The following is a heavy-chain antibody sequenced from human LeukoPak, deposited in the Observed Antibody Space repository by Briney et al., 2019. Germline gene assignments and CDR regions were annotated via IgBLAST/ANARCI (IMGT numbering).Heavy chain of an antibody. CDR1: GDSISSSSSY. Sequence: SETLSLTCTVSGDSISSSSSYWGWIRQPPGEGLEWIGSIYYSGSTYYNTSLKSRVTISVDTSKNQFSLKLSSVTAADTAVYYCARCRSGGSCYLDYWGQGTLVTVSS. J-gene: IGHJ4*02. D-gene: IGHD2-15*01. CDR3: ARCRSGGSCYLDY. V-gene: IGHV4-39*01. CDR2: IYYSGST.